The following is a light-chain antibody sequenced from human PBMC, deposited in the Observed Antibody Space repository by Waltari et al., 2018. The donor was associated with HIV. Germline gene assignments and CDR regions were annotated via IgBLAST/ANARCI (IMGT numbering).Light chain of an antibody. V-gene: IGLV1-51*01. Sequence: QSVLTQPPSVSAAPGPKVTISCSGSSSHIGNNSVTWYQQLPGTAPKLPIYDSNKRPSGIPDRFSGSKSGTSGTLAITGLQTVDEADYYCGTWDSSLSAWVFGGGTKLTVL. CDR2: DSN. J-gene: IGLJ3*02. CDR3: GTWDSSLSAWV. CDR1: SSHIGNNS.